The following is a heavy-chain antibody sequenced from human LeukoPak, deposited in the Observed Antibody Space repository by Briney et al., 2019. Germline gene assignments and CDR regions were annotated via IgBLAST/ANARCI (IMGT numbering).Heavy chain of an antibody. CDR1: GYTLIDYY. CDR3: LSRGSTGWYEGGFEY. D-gene: IGHD6-19*01. Sequence: GASVKVPCKDSGYTLIDYYMHWVRQAPGQGLEWMGWIDPSSGGTNYAQKFQGRVTMTRETSINIDYMELSRLRSDYTAVCSCLSRGSTGWYEGGFEYWGQGTLVTVSS. J-gene: IGHJ4*02. CDR2: IDPSSGGT. V-gene: IGHV1-2*02.